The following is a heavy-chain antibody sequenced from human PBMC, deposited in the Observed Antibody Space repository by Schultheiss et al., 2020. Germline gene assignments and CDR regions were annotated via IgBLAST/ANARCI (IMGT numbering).Heavy chain of an antibody. CDR3: ARDRGGIAARRGRYYYGMDV. V-gene: IGHV4-39*07. D-gene: IGHD6-6*01. Sequence: SETLSLTCTVSGGSISSSSYYWGWIRQHPGKGLEWIGYIYYSGSTYYNPSLKSRVAISVDTSMNQFSLELNSVTAADTAVYYCARDRGGIAARRGRYYYGMDVWGQGTTVTGSS. J-gene: IGHJ6*02. CDR1: GGSISSSSYY. CDR2: IYYSGST.